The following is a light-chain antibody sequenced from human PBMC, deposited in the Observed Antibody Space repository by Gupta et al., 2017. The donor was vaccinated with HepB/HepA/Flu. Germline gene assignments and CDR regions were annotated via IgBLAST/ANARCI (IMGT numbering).Light chain of an antibody. CDR3: QQRSNGPPIT. CDR1: QSVRSF. CDR2: DAS. J-gene: IGKJ5*01. V-gene: IGKV3-11*01. Sequence: DIVLTHSPATLSLSPGERATLSCRASQSVRSFLAWYQQKPGQAPRLLIYDASNRATGIPARFSGRGSGTDFTLTISSLGPEDFAVYYCQQRSNGPPITFGQGTRLEIK.